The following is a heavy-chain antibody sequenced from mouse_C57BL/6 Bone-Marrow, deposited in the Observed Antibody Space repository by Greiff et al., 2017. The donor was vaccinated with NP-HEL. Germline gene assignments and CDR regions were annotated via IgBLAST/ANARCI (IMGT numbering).Heavy chain of an antibody. CDR1: GYSITSDY. CDR2: RREMGRK. J-gene: IGHJ2*01. V-gene: IGHV3-8*01. CDR3: ARTHYYGSSYYFDY. D-gene: IGHD1-1*01. Sequence: EVKLQESGPGLAKPSQTLSLTCSVTGYSITSDYWNWIRKFPGNKLEYMGERREMGRKEEKKERKMGRRGALDTSKNQYYLQFNSVTTEDTATYDCARTHYYGSSYYFDYWGQGTTLTVSS.